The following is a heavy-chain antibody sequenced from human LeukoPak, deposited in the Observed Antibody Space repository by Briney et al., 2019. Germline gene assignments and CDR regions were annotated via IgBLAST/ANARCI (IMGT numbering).Heavy chain of an antibody. Sequence: GASVKVSCNAAGYTFTSYGISWVRHAPGQGLEWKWWISAYNGNTNYAQKLQGRVTMTTDTSTSKAYMELRSLRSDDTAVYYCARVRAAASLNWFDPWGQGTLVTVSS. CDR3: ARVRAAASLNWFDP. CDR2: ISAYNGNT. V-gene: IGHV1-18*01. J-gene: IGHJ5*02. D-gene: IGHD6-13*01. CDR1: GYTFTSYG.